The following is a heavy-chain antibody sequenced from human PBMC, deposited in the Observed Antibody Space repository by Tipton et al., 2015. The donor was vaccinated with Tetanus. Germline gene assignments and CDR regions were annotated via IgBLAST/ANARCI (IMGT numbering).Heavy chain of an antibody. V-gene: IGHV3-21*01. J-gene: IGHJ4*02. CDR1: GFIFSSYT. CDR2: ISSSSSYI. CDR3: THTSYSDSSVKF. Sequence: SLRLSCEVSGFIFSSYTMNWVRQAPGKGLEWVSSISSSSSYIYYADSVKGRFTISRDNAKNSLYLPMNSLRAEDTAVYYCTHTSYSDSSVKFWGQGTLVTVSS. D-gene: IGHD3-22*01.